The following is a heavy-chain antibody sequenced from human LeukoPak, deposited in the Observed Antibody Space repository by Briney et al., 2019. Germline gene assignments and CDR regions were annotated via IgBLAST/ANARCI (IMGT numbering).Heavy chain of an antibody. J-gene: IGHJ6*03. V-gene: IGHV3-48*01. CDR1: GFSLSSYS. Sequence: PGGSLRLSCAASGFSLSSYSFNWVRQAPGKGLEWVSYISSRNTSKYYSDSVKGRFTISRDNARNSLYLQMNSLRAEDTAVYYCARDPSSSPPYYFYYYYMDVWGKGTTVTVSS. D-gene: IGHD6-6*01. CDR2: ISSRNTSK. CDR3: ARDPSSSPPYYFYYYYMDV.